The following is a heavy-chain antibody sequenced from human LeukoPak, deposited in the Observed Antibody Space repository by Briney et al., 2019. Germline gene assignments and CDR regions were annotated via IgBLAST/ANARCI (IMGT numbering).Heavy chain of an antibody. V-gene: IGHV1-18*01. D-gene: IGHD6-13*01. CDR1: GYTFTRYC. CDR3: ARDRVAAAGTLYAVDF. Sequence: SVTVSCLSSGYTFTRYCISWLRQARAQGREGMGWISDYNGNTNYAQKLQGRVTMTTDTSTSTAYVDLRSLRSDDTAVYYCARDRVAAAGTLYAVDFWGQGTMVTVSS. CDR2: ISDYNGNT. J-gene: IGHJ3*01.